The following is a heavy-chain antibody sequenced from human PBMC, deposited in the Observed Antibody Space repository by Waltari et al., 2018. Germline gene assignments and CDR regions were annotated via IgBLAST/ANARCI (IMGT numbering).Heavy chain of an antibody. V-gene: IGHV3-53*02. J-gene: IGHJ6*04. CDR2: VFPPGDT. Sequence: EVALVESGGSVVQPGGSLRLSCAASGFIVSGGYMSWVRQAPGQGLEWVSAVFPPGDTRYADSVKGRFIISRDESKNTLLLDMTSLRVEDTATYYCARDPKLSFEIRGVHFDVWGKGTTVTVSS. CDR3: ARDPKLSFEIRGVHFDV. D-gene: IGHD3-10*01. CDR1: GFIVSGGY.